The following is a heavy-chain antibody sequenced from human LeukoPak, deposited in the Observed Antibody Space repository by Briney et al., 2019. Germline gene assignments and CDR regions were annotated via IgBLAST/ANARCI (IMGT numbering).Heavy chain of an antibody. D-gene: IGHD2-8*01. CDR2: IKPDGSGD. Sequence: AGGSLRLACAASGFPFSIHYMSWVRQAPGKGLEWVAKIKPDGSGDRYVDSVRGRFTISRDNAKKSLYLQMNSLRAEDTAVYYCVLEEWYRFDNWGQGSSVTVSS. V-gene: IGHV3-7*01. CDR1: GFPFSIHY. J-gene: IGHJ4*02. CDR3: VLEEWYRFDN.